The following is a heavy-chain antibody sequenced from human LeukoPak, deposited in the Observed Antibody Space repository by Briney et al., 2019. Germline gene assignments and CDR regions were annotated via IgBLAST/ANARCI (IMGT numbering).Heavy chain of an antibody. J-gene: IGHJ6*03. CDR1: GFTFSSYG. CDR2: ISGSGGST. Sequence: GGSLRLSCAASGFTFSSYGMSWVRQAPGKGLEWVSAISGSGGSTYYADSVKGRFTISRDNSKNTLYLQMNSLRAEDTAVYYCAKSVIVVSLGIYYMDVWGKGTTVTISS. V-gene: IGHV3-23*01. CDR3: AKSVIVVSLGIYYMDV. D-gene: IGHD3-22*01.